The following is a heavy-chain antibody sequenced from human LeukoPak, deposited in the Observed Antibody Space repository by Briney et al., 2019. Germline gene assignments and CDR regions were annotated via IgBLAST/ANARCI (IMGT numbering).Heavy chain of an antibody. CDR3: AAAVAGYYYYYGMDV. CDR2: IVVGSGNT. J-gene: IGHJ6*02. CDR1: GFTFTSSA. D-gene: IGHD2-15*01. Sequence: ASVKVSCKASGFTFTSSAMQWVRQARGQRIEWIGWIVVGSGNTNYAQKFQERVTITRDMSTSTAYMELSSLRSEDTAVYYCAAAVAGYYYYYGMDVWGQGTTVTVSS. V-gene: IGHV1-58*02.